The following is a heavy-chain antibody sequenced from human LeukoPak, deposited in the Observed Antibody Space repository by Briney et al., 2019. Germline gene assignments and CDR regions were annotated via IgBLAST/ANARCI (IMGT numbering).Heavy chain of an antibody. CDR3: AKGGYFDFEN. V-gene: IGHV3-23*01. D-gene: IGHD3-9*01. CDR2: ISRSGAT. CDR1: GFTFSTHD. J-gene: IGHJ3*01. Sequence: PGGSLRLSCAASGFTFSTHDVQWVRQAPGKGLEWVAGISRSGATYHTDSVKGRFTISRDNSRSTLDLQMNGLRAEDTALYYCAKGGYFDFENWGQGTMVTVSS.